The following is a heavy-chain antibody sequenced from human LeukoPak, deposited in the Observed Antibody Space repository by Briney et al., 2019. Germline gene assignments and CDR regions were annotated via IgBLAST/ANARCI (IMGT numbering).Heavy chain of an antibody. J-gene: IGHJ5*02. CDR1: GFSFNNYA. CDR3: ARDPGNYCSSTSCLNWFDP. V-gene: IGHV3-21*01. Sequence: GGSLRLSCVASGFSFNNYAMNWVRQAPGKGLEWVSLIIGSSGSTFYADSVKGRFTISRDNAKNSLYLQMNSLRAEDTAVYYCARDPGNYCSSTSCLNWFDPWGQGTLVTVSS. CDR2: IIGSSGST. D-gene: IGHD2-2*01.